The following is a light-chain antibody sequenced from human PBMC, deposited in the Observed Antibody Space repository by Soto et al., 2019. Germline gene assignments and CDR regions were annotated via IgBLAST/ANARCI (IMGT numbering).Light chain of an antibody. J-gene: IGKJ4*01. CDR3: QHRSNWPLT. Sequence: EIVLTQSPATLSLSPGERATLSCRASQSVSSYLAWYQQKPGQAPRLLIYDASNRATGIPDRFSGSGSGTDFTLTISRLEPEDFAVYHCQHRSNWPLTFGGGTKVDIK. CDR2: DAS. CDR1: QSVSSY. V-gene: IGKV3-11*01.